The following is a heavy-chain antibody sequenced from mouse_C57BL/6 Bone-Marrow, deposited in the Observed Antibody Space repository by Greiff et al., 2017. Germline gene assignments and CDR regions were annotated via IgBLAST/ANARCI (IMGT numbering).Heavy chain of an antibody. J-gene: IGHJ2*01. Sequence: QVQLQQSGPELVKPGASVKISCKASGYSFTSYYIHWVKQRPGQGLEWIGWIYPGSGNTKYNEKFKGKATLTADTSSSTAYMQLSSLTSEDSAVYYCAKGGIYYDYDGDYFDYWGQGTTLTVSS. CDR2: IYPGSGNT. CDR3: AKGGIYYDYDGDYFDY. CDR1: GYSFTSYY. V-gene: IGHV1-66*01. D-gene: IGHD2-4*01.